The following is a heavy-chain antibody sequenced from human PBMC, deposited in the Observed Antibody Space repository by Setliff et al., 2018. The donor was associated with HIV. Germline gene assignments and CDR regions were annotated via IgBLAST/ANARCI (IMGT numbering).Heavy chain of an antibody. Sequence: ASVKVSCKASGYTFATYGISWVRQAPGQGLEWMGWISPYNGNTNYAQKVQGRVTMTTDTSTSTAYMELRSLRSDDTAVYYCARLRLLYYYYHMDVWGKGTTVTVSS. CDR3: ARLRLLYYYYHMDV. CDR1: GYTFATYG. V-gene: IGHV1-18*01. CDR2: ISPYNGNT. J-gene: IGHJ6*03.